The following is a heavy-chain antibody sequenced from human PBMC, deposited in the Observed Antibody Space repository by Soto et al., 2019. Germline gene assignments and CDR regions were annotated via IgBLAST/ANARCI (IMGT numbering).Heavy chain of an antibody. CDR3: AKGEGKDFWSGFPTFDP. CDR1: GFTFSSYG. J-gene: IGHJ5*02. D-gene: IGHD3-3*01. V-gene: IGHV3-30*18. CDR2: ISYDGSNK. Sequence: GGSLRLSCAASGFTFSSYGMHWVRQAPGKGLEWVAVISYDGSNKYYADSVKGRFTISRDNSKNTLYLQMNSLRAEDTAVYYCAKGEGKDFWSGFPTFDPWGQGTLVTVSS.